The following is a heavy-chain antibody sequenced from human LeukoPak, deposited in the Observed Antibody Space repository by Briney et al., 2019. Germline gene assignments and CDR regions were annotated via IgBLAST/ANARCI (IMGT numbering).Heavy chain of an antibody. CDR2: ISGSGGGT. CDR1: GFTFSSYA. CDR3: AKDPTRVVPAAIDWFDP. D-gene: IGHD2-2*01. J-gene: IGHJ5*02. Sequence: GGSLRLSCAASGFTFSSYAMSWVRQAPGKGLEWVSAISGSGGGTYNADSVKGRFTISRDNSKNTLYLQMNSLRAEDTAVYYCAKDPTRVVPAAIDWFDPWGQGTLVTVSS. V-gene: IGHV3-23*01.